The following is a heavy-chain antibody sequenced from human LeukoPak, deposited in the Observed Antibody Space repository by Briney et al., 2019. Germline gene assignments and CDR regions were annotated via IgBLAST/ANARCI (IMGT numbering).Heavy chain of an antibody. V-gene: IGHV3-30*03. D-gene: IGHD3-10*01. CDR3: ARGIWFGELFQTGSPGDY. CDR1: GFTFSSYA. J-gene: IGHJ4*02. CDR2: ISYDGSNK. Sequence: GGSLRLSCAASGFTFSSYAMHWVRQAPGKGLEWVAVISYDGSNKYYADFVKGRFTISRDNSKNTLYLQMNSLRAEDTAVYYCARGIWFGELFQTGSPGDYWGQGTLVTVSS.